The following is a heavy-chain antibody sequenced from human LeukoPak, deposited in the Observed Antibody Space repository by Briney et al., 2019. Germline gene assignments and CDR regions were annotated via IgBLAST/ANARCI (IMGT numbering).Heavy chain of an antibody. D-gene: IGHD6-13*01. CDR2: ISAYTGNT. J-gene: IGHJ1*01. CDR3: ARDLSLIAAAGGY. V-gene: IGHV1-18*01. CDR1: GYTFTSYG. Sequence: ASVKLSCTASGYTFTSYGISWVRQAPGQGLEWMGWISAYTGNTNYAQKLQGRVTMTTDTSPSTDYMGLRSLRSADTAVYYCARDLSLIAAAGGYWGQGTLVTVAS.